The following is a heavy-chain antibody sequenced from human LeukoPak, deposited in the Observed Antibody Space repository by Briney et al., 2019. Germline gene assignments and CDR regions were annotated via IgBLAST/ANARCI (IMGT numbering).Heavy chain of an antibody. D-gene: IGHD1-20*01. CDR1: GFTFSSYW. J-gene: IGHJ4*02. Sequence: GGSLRLSCAASGFTFSSYWMHWVRQAPGKGLVWVSRINSDGSSTSYADSVKGRFTISRDNAKNTLYLQMNSLRAEDTAVYFCARVTVSSSEVIFDYWGQGSLVTVSS. CDR2: INSDGSST. CDR3: ARVTVSSSEVIFDY. V-gene: IGHV3-74*01.